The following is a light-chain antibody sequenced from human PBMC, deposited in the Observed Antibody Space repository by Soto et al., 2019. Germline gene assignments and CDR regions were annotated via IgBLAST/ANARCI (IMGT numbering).Light chain of an antibody. CDR2: VNN. Sequence: QAVVTQPPSVSGAPGQRVTISCTGSSSNIGTGYDVHWYQQLPGTAPKLLIYVNNNRPSGVPDRFSGSKAGTSASRAITGLQAEDEAAYYCQSYDNALSAWVFGGGTKLTVL. V-gene: IGLV1-40*01. CDR1: SSNIGTGYD. CDR3: QSYDNALSAWV. J-gene: IGLJ3*02.